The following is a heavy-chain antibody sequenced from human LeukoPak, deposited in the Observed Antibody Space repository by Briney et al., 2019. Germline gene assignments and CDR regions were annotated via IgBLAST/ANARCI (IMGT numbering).Heavy chain of an antibody. Sequence: PGGSLRLSCAASGFTFSSYWVHWVRQAPGKGLVWVTRINSEGSDTTYADSVKGRFTISRDNAKNTLYLQMNSLRAEDAAVYYCAKNGPGFDYFDSWGQGTLVTVSS. V-gene: IGHV3-74*01. CDR2: INSEGSDT. J-gene: IGHJ4*02. CDR1: GFTFSSYW. CDR3: AKNGPGFDYFDS. D-gene: IGHD3-10*01.